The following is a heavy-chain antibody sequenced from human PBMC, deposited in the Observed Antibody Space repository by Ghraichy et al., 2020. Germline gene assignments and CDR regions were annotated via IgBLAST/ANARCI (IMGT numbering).Heavy chain of an antibody. Sequence: SQTLSLTCTVSGGSSSHYYWTWIRQPPGKGLEWMRNIYYSGSTNYNPSLKSRVTISLDTSNLQFSLTLSSVTAADTAVYYCARSSGNYWGYFDHWDQGILVTVSS. V-gene: IGHV4-59*01. CDR3: ARSSGNYWGYFDH. CDR2: IYYSGST. J-gene: IGHJ4*02. D-gene: IGHD1-26*01. CDR1: GGSSSHYY.